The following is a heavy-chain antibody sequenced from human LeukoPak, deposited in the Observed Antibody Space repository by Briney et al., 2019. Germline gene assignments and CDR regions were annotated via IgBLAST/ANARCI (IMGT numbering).Heavy chain of an antibody. CDR3: AKDREPAALNWFDP. J-gene: IGHJ5*02. V-gene: IGHV3-7*03. D-gene: IGHD6-13*01. CDR1: GFTLSSYW. CDR2: IKQDGSEK. Sequence: GGSLRLSCAASGFTLSSYWMSWVRQAPGKGLEWVANIKQDGSEKYYVDSVKGRFTISRDDSKNTLYLQMNSLRAEDTALYYCAKDREPAALNWFDPWGQGTLVTVSS.